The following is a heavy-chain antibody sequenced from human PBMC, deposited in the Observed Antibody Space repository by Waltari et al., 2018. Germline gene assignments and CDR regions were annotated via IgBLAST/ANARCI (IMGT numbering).Heavy chain of an antibody. J-gene: IGHJ4*02. D-gene: IGHD1-1*01. CDR2: ISYDGDSA. CDR3: ARDWYPWAKLERRFPER. Sequence: QVKLVESGGGAVQSGRSRRLSCSASGFTFTDYSMHWVRQAPGKGLGWVACISYDGDSASDAESVKGRFTISKDNSNNTLYLLMNDLRPDDTAVYFCARDWYPWAKLERRFPERWGQGTLVTVSS. V-gene: IGHV3-30-3*01. CDR1: GFTFTDYS.